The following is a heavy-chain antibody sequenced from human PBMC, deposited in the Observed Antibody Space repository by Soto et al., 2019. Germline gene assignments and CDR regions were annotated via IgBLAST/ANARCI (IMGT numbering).Heavy chain of an antibody. CDR2: IWYDGSNK. V-gene: IGHV3-33*08. CDR1: GFTVSSNY. CDR3: ARDALVVVAATFVDI. J-gene: IGHJ3*02. Sequence: PGGSLRLSCAASGFTVSSNYMSWVRQAPGKGLEWVSVIWYDGSNKYYADSVKGRFTISRDNSKNTLYLQMNSLRAEDTAVYYCARDALVVVAATFVDIWGQGTMVTVSS. D-gene: IGHD2-15*01.